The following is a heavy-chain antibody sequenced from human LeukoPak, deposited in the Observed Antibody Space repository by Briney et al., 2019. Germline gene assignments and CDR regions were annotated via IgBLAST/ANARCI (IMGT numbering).Heavy chain of an antibody. CDR3: ARLRAGVVPSAFDFSFDY. D-gene: IGHD2-2*01. Sequence: KPSETLSLTCTVSGGSISSYYWSWIRQPPGKGLEWIGYIYTSGSTNYNPSLKSRVIISVDTSKNQFSLKLSSVTAADTAVYYCARLRAGVVPSAFDFSFDYWGQGTLVTVSS. CDR2: IYTSGST. V-gene: IGHV4-4*09. J-gene: IGHJ4*02. CDR1: GGSISSYY.